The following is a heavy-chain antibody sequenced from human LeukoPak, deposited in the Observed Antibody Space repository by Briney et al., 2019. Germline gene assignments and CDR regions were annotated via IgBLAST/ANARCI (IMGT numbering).Heavy chain of an antibody. CDR1: GGSITNYF. D-gene: IGHD3-10*01. J-gene: IGHJ4*02. CDR2: ISYTGST. V-gene: IGHV4-59*01. Sequence: SETLSLTCTVSGGSITNYFWNWIRQPPGKGLEWIGYISYTGSTNYNPSLKSRVTLSIDTSKSQFSLNLRSVTAADTATYYCGRSKGSANYFDSWGQGTLCTVSS. CDR3: GRSKGSANYFDS.